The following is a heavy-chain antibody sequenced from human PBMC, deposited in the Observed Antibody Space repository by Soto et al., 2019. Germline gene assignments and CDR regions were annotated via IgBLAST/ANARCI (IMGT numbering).Heavy chain of an antibody. CDR3: ARDNWNTV. CDR1: GFTFSNYW. J-gene: IGHJ3*01. V-gene: IGHV3-74*01. CDR2: VNGDGSST. Sequence: PGGSLRLSCAASGFTFSNYWMHWVRQAPGKGLVWVSRVNGDGSSTFYADSVKGRFTISRGNAKNTVYLQMNSLRAEDTAVYYCARDNWNTVWGQGTMVTVSS. D-gene: IGHD1-20*01.